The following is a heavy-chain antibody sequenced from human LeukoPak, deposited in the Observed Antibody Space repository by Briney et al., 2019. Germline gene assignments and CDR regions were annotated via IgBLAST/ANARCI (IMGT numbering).Heavy chain of an antibody. CDR3: AKATSAYYYDSSGYPDY. V-gene: IGHV3-9*01. CDR1: GFTFDDYA. CDR2: ISWNGGSI. Sequence: PGGSLRLSCAASGFTFDDYAMHWVRQAPGKGLEWVSGISWNGGSIGYADSVKGRFTISRDNAKNSLYLQMNSLRAEDTALYYCAKATSAYYYDSSGYPDYWGQGTLVTVSS. D-gene: IGHD3-22*01. J-gene: IGHJ4*02.